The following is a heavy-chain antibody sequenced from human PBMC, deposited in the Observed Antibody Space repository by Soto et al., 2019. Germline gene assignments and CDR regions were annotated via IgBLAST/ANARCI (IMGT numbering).Heavy chain of an antibody. D-gene: IGHD2-2*01. CDR3: ARGEIVVVPAAIAYYYYMDV. Sequence: SETLSLTCTVSGVSIGSSIYYWGWIRQPPGKGQEWIGTVNNSGSTNYNPSLKSRVTISVDTSKNQFSLKLSSVTAADTAVYYCARGEIVVVPAAIAYYYYMDVWGKGTTVTVSS. V-gene: IGHV4-39*07. J-gene: IGHJ6*03. CDR1: GVSIGSSIYY. CDR2: VNNSGST.